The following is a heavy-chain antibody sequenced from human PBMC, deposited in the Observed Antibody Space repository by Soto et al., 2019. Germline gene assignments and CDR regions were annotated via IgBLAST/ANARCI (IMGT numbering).Heavy chain of an antibody. CDR3: ARKVLGSTSRPDWWYFEL. V-gene: IGHV3-23*01. D-gene: IGHD2-2*01. Sequence: EVQLLESGGGLVQPGGSLRLSCVGSGFTFINYAMNWVRQTPGKGLECVSTISGGGDRTFDADTVKGRFTISRDNSKNTVNLQMNSLRADDTAVYYCARKVLGSTSRPDWWYFELWGRGTLVTVSS. J-gene: IGHJ2*01. CDR2: ISGGGDRT. CDR1: GFTFINYA.